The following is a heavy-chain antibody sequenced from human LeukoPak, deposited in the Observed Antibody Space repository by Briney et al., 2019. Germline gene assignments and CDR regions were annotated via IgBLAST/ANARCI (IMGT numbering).Heavy chain of an antibody. CDR3: ARDFSGGSWSDY. V-gene: IGHV3-33*08. CDR2: IWYDGSNK. D-gene: IGHD2-15*01. CDR1: GFTFSSYG. Sequence: PGRSLRLSCAASGFTFSSYGMHWVRQAPGKGLEWVAVIWYDGSNKYYADSVKGRFTISRDNSKNTLYLQMNSLRAEDTAVYYCARDFSGGSWSDYWGQGTLVTVSS. J-gene: IGHJ4*02.